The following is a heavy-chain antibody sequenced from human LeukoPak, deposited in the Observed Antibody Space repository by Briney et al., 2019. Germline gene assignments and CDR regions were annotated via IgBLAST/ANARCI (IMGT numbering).Heavy chain of an antibody. J-gene: IGHJ3*02. CDR1: GFTFSSYA. D-gene: IGHD3-10*01. CDR2: ISGSGGST. Sequence: PGGSLRLSCAASGFTFSSYAMSWVRQAPGKGLEWVSAISGSGGSTYYADSVKGRFTISRDNSKNTLYLQMNSLRAEDTAVYYCAKDGSGYYDPVGGAFDIWGQGTMVTVSS. V-gene: IGHV3-23*01. CDR3: AKDGSGYYDPVGGAFDI.